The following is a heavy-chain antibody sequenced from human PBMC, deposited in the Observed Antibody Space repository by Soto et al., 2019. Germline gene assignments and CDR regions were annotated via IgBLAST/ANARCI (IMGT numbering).Heavy chain of an antibody. CDR2: ISWNSGSI. V-gene: IGHV3-9*01. D-gene: IGHD3-10*01. Sequence: EVQLVESGGGLVQPGRSLRLSCAASGFTFDDYAMHWVRQAPGKGLEWVSGISWNSGSIGYADSVKGRFTISRDNAKNSLYLQMNSLRAEDTALYYCAKGAYGSGSYYPNWFDPWGQGTLVTVSS. J-gene: IGHJ5*02. CDR1: GFTFDDYA. CDR3: AKGAYGSGSYYPNWFDP.